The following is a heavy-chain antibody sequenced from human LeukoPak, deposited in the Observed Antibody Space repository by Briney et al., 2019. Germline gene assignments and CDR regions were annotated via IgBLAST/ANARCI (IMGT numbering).Heavy chain of an antibody. CDR2: INRSGST. Sequence: PSETLSLTCAVYGGSFSGYYWSWIRQPPGKGLEWIGEINRSGSTNYNPSLKSRVTISVDTSKNQFSLKLSPVTAADTAVYYCASGGSGYYFSYWGQGTLVTVSS. D-gene: IGHD3-22*01. CDR1: GGSFSGYY. V-gene: IGHV4-34*01. J-gene: IGHJ4*02. CDR3: ASGGSGYYFSY.